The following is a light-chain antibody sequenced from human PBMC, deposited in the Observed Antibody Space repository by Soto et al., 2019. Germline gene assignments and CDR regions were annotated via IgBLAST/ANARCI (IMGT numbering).Light chain of an antibody. J-gene: IGLJ3*02. CDR1: SSDVGAYKY. Sequence: QSALTQPPSASGSPGQSVTISCTGTSSDVGAYKYVSWYQQYPGKAPKLMIYEVSKRPSGVPDRFSGSKSGNTASLTVSGLQGEDEADYYGTSYVGSNIWVFGGGTKVTVL. CDR3: TSYVGSNIWV. V-gene: IGLV2-8*01. CDR2: EVS.